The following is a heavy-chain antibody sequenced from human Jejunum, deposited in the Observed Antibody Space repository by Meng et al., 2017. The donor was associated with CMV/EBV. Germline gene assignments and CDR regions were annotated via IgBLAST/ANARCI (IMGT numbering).Heavy chain of an antibody. D-gene: IGHD3-16*01. J-gene: IGHJ4*02. CDR3: ARVERSDDSRYRPFDY. Sequence: TFSAYWMTWVRQVPGRGLEWVATIKQDGSEKDYGDSVKGRFTISRDNANNSLSLQLNYPRVEDTAIYYCARVERSDDSRYRPFDYWGQGSLVTVSS. CDR1: TFSAYW. V-gene: IGHV3-7*01. CDR2: IKQDGSEK.